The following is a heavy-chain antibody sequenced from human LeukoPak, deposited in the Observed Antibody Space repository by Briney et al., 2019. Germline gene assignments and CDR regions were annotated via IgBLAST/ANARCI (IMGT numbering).Heavy chain of an antibody. V-gene: IGHV3-23*01. D-gene: IGHD2-2*01. CDR3: AKVVSACSSTSCSYYFDY. CDR2: ISGSGGST. CDR1: RFTFSSYA. Sequence: GGSLRLSCAASRFTFSSYAMSWVRQAPGKGLEWVSAISGSGGSTYYADSVKGRFTISRDNSKNTLYLQMNSLRAEDTAVYYCAKVVSACSSTSCSYYFDYWGQGTLVTVSS. J-gene: IGHJ4*02.